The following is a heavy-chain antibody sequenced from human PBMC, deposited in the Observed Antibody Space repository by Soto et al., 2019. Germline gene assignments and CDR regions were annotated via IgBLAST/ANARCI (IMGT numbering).Heavy chain of an antibody. Sequence: QVQLVQSGAEVKKPGASVKVSCKASGYTFTSYDINWVRQATGQGLEWMGWMNPNSGNTGYAQKFQGRVTMTRNTNLTTAYMELSSLRDEDTAVYYCATQMTTRRIDVWGQGTTVTVSS. CDR2: MNPNSGNT. J-gene: IGHJ6*02. V-gene: IGHV1-8*01. CDR3: ATQMTTRRIDV. CDR1: GYTFTSYD.